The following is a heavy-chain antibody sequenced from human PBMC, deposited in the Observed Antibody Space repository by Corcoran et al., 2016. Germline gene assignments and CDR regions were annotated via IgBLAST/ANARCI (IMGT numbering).Heavy chain of an antibody. J-gene: IGHJ5*02. Sequence: QVQLVQSGAEVKKPGASVKVSCKASGYTFTSYGIRWVRQAPGQGLEWMGWISAYNGNTNYAQKLQGRVTMTTDTSTGTAYMELRSLRSDDTAVDYCAREPIRNYYDSSGYHHRLFDPWGQGTLVTVSS. V-gene: IGHV1-18*01. D-gene: IGHD3-22*01. CDR2: ISAYNGNT. CDR3: AREPIRNYYDSSGYHHRLFDP. CDR1: GYTFTSYG.